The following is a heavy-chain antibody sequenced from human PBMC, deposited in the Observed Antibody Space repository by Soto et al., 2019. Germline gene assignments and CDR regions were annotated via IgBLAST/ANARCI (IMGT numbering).Heavy chain of an antibody. CDR1: GFTFSNYW. CDR3: ASARHIGP. J-gene: IGHJ5*02. Sequence: HPGGSLRLSCAASGFTFSNYWMSWVRQAPGKGLEWVANMGQDGSQRNYVDSVKGRFTISRDNAENSLYLQMNSLRAEDTAIYYCASARHIGPWGQGTLVTVSS. D-gene: IGHD2-21*01. CDR2: MGQDGSQR. V-gene: IGHV3-7*01.